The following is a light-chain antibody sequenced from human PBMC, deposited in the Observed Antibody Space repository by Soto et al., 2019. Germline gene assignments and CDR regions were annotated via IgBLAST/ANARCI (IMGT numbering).Light chain of an antibody. Sequence: ETVLTQSPGTLSLSPGERATLSCRASQSFTNIYLAWFQQKPGQAPRLLIFGALSRATGIPDRFSGSGSGTDFTLTISRLEPEDCAVYYCQQYATSPWTFGQGTKVDIK. CDR1: QSFTNIY. CDR3: QQYATSPWT. V-gene: IGKV3-20*01. CDR2: GAL. J-gene: IGKJ1*01.